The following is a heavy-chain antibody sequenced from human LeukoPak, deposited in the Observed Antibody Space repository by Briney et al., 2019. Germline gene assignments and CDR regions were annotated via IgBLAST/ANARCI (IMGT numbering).Heavy chain of an antibody. CDR2: ISSSSSYI. D-gene: IGHD5-24*01. V-gene: IGHV3-21*01. CDR3: ATDMDGYNSYAFDI. J-gene: IGHJ3*02. CDR1: GFTFSSYS. Sequence: GGSLRLSCAASGFTFSSYSMNWVRQAPGKGLEWVSSISSSSSYIYYADSVKGRITISRDNAKNSLYLQMNSLRAEDTAVYYCATDMDGYNSYAFDIWGQGTMVTVSS.